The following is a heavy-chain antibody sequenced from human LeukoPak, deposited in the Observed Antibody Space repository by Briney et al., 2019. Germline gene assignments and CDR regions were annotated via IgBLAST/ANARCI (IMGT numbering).Heavy chain of an antibody. J-gene: IGHJ4*02. D-gene: IGHD5/OR15-5a*01. CDR1: GYTFTDYH. CDR2: LNPNSGDT. V-gene: IGHV1-2*02. CDR3: ARDVSTFLDY. Sequence: GASVKVSCKASGYTFTDYHMHWVRQAPGQGFEWMGWLNPNSGDTKYAQKFQGRVTMTRDTSISTAYMELNRLRSDDTAVYYCARDVSTFLDYWGQGTLVTVSS.